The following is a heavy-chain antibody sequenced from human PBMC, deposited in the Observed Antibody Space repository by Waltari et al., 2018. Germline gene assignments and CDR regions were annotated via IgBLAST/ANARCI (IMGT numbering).Heavy chain of an antibody. Sequence: EVQLVETGGGFIQPGGSLRVSCAASGFVVRGNFMPWVRQAPGKGLEWVSLVNSAGNSFYADAVKGRFTISRDTSKNTLYLQMNSLRVEDTAMYYCVREAYLAAGFDFWGQGTPVTVSS. CDR3: VREAYLAAGFDF. D-gene: IGHD6-25*01. V-gene: IGHV3-53*02. CDR2: VNSAGNS. CDR1: GFVVRGNF. J-gene: IGHJ4*02.